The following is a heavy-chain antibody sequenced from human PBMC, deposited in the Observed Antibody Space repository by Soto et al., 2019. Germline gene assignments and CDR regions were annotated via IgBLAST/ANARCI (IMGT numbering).Heavy chain of an antibody. V-gene: IGHV1-8*01. J-gene: IGHJ4*02. Sequence: QVQLVQSGAELKKPGASVKVSCKASGYTFSNYDMNWVRQATGQGPEWIGWVNPNNGDTGYAQKFQGRVTLTTDIXXXXXXXXXXXXXXXXXXXXXXXXXXXXXXXXXFDYXGQGTLITVSS. CDR1: GYTFSNYD. CDR2: VNPNNGDT. CDR3: XXXXXXXXXXXFDY.